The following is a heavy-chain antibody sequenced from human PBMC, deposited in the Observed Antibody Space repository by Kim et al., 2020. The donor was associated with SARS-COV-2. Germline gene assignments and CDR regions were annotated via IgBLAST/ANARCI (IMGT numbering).Heavy chain of an antibody. CDR1: GFTFSSYA. CDR2: ISGSGGST. CDR3: AKDVDSSWYFSYWFDP. J-gene: IGHJ5*02. V-gene: IGHV3-23*01. Sequence: GGSLRLSCAASGFTFSSYAMSWVRQAPGKGLEWVSAISGSGGSTYYADSVKGRFTISRDNSKNTLYLQMNSLRAEDTAVYYCAKDVDSSWYFSYWFDPWGQGTLVTVSS. D-gene: IGHD6-13*01.